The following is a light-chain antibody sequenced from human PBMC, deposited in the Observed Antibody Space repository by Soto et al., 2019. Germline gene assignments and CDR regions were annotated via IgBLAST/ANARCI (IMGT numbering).Light chain of an antibody. J-gene: IGKJ1*01. Sequence: DIVLTQSPCTLSSSPGERATISCRASQSVSSYYLAWYQQKPGQAPRLLIYAASSRATGIPDRFSGGGSGTDFTLTISRLEPEDFAVYYCQQCGSSPWTFGQGTKVDIK. CDR1: QSVSSYY. CDR2: AAS. CDR3: QQCGSSPWT. V-gene: IGKV3-20*01.